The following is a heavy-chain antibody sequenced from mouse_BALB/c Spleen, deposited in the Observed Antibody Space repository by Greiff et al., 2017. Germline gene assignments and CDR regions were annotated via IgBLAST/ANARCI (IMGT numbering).Heavy chain of an antibody. V-gene: IGHV5-12-1*01. Sequence: EVQRVESGGGLVKPGGSRKLSGAAPGFAFGGYDRSWVRQTPEKRLEWVAYISSGGGSTYYPDTVKGRFTISRDNAKNTLYLQMSSLKSEDTAMYYCARGGNYRYDVRFAYWGQGTLVTVSA. CDR1: GFAFGGYD. CDR3: ARGGNYRYDVRFAY. CDR2: ISSGGGST. D-gene: IGHD2-14*01. J-gene: IGHJ3*01.